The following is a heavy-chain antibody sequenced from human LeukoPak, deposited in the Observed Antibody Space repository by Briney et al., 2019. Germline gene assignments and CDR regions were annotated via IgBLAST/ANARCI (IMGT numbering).Heavy chain of an antibody. CDR1: GFTFSTYW. D-gene: IGHD4-17*01. Sequence: PGGSLRLSCAASGFTFSTYWMHWVRQAPGKGLVWVGRIKGDGSSTIYADSVKGRFTISRDNSKNTLYLQTSSLRAEDTAVYYCARASTTVPNLLDHWGRGTLVTVSS. CDR2: IKGDGSST. V-gene: IGHV3-74*01. CDR3: ARASTTVPNLLDH. J-gene: IGHJ4*02.